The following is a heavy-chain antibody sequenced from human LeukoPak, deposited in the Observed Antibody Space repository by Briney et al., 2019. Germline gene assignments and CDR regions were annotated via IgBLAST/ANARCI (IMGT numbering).Heavy chain of an antibody. J-gene: IGHJ4*02. D-gene: IGHD2-2*01. CDR2: ISSGGTTI. CDR3: TRGLVV. V-gene: IGHV3-48*03. CDR1: GFTFSEFE. Sequence: GGSLRLSCAASGFTFSEFEMNWVRQAPGKGLEWVSDISSGGTTIFYADSVKGRFTISRDNAKNSLYLQMNSLRDEDTAIYYCTRGLVVWGQGALVTVSS.